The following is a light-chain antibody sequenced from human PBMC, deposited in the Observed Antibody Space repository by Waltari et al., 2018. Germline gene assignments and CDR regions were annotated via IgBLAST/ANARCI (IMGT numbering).Light chain of an antibody. CDR3: CSYAGSTTFLYV. J-gene: IGLJ1*01. Sequence: QSALTQPASVSGSPGQSITISCTGSSTDLGTYNLVSCYQQHPGKAPKLMIYEGTGRPSGVSNRFSGSKSGNTASLTISGLQAEDEADYYCCSYAGSTTFLYVFGTGTKVTVL. CDR2: EGT. CDR1: STDLGTYNL. V-gene: IGLV2-23*01.